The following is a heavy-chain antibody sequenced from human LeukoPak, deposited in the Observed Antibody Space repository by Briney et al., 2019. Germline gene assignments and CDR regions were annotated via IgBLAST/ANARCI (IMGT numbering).Heavy chain of an antibody. CDR3: ARGSGGYDDFDY. Sequence: SETLSLTCTASGGSISSYYWSWIRQPPGKGLEWIGYIYYSGSTNYNPSLKSRVTISVDTSKNQFSLKLSSVTAADTAVYYCARGSGGYDDFDYWGQGTLVTVSS. J-gene: IGHJ4*02. CDR1: GGSISSYY. D-gene: IGHD5-12*01. V-gene: IGHV4-59*01. CDR2: IYYSGST.